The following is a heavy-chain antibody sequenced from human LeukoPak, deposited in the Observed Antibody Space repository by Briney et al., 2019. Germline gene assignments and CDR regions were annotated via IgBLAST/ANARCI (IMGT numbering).Heavy chain of an antibody. CDR1: GGSISSYY. Sequence: PSETLSLTCTVSGGSISSYYWSWIRQPPGKGLEWIGYIYYSGSTNYNPSLKSRVTISVDTSKNQFSLKLSSVTAADTAVYYCAKQYYYDSSGVPDMDVWGQGTTVTVSS. CDR2: IYYSGST. D-gene: IGHD3-22*01. CDR3: AKQYYYDSSGVPDMDV. J-gene: IGHJ6*02. V-gene: IGHV4-59*08.